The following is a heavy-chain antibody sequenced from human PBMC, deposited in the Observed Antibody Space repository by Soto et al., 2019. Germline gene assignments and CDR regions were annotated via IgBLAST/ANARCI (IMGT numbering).Heavy chain of an antibody. J-gene: IGHJ4*02. Sequence: GGSLRLSCAASGFTFSDYYMSWILQAPWKGLEGVSYISSSSSYTNYADSVKGRFTISRDNAKNSLYLQMNSLRAEDTAVDCCATGGGPYCSSTSCPDYWGQGTLVTVSS. D-gene: IGHD2-2*01. CDR3: ATGGGPYCSSTSCPDY. CDR1: GFTFSDYY. V-gene: IGHV3-11*03. CDR2: ISSSSSYT.